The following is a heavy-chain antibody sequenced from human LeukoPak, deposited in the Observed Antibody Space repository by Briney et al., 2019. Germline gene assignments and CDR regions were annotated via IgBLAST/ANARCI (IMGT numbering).Heavy chain of an antibody. Sequence: GGSLRLSCAASGFTFSSYGMHWVRQAPGKGLEWVAVISYDGSNKYYADSVKGRFTISRDNSKNTLYLQMNSLRAEDTAVYYCAKAHSDDTYYFDYWGLGTLVTVSS. CDR1: GFTFSSYG. CDR3: AKAHSDDTYYFDY. V-gene: IGHV3-30*18. D-gene: IGHD3-22*01. CDR2: ISYDGSNK. J-gene: IGHJ4*02.